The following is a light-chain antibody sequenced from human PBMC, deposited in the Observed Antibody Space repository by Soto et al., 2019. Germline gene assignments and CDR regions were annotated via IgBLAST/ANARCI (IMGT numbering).Light chain of an antibody. CDR3: QQYGSSLFT. V-gene: IGKV3-20*01. Sequence: EIVLTQSPGTLSLSPGESATLSCRASQSVSSSYLAWYQQKPGQAPRLLIYGASSRATGIPDRFSGSGSGTDFTLTISSLEPEDSAVYYCQQYGSSLFTFGPGTKVDIK. CDR2: GAS. CDR1: QSVSSSY. J-gene: IGKJ3*01.